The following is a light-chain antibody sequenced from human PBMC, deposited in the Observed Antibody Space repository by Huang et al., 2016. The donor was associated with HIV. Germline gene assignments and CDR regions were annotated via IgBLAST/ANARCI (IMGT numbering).Light chain of an antibody. V-gene: IGKV1-5*03. CDR1: QSISTW. Sequence: DIQMTQSSATLSASVGDRVTIACRASQSISTWLAWYQQKPGRAPNLLIYEASTLESGVPSRFSGGGSGTDFTLTISSLQSDDFATYYCQQYNSFPWTFGQGTKVEV. J-gene: IGKJ1*01. CDR2: EAS. CDR3: QQYNSFPWT.